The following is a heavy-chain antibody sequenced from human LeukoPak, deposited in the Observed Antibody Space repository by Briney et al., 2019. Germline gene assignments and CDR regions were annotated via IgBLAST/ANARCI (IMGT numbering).Heavy chain of an antibody. V-gene: IGHV3-30*04. D-gene: IGHD3-22*01. CDR2: ISYDGSNK. J-gene: IGHJ6*02. CDR3: ASKTYDSSGYYFSYGMDV. CDR1: GFTFSSYA. Sequence: GGSLRLSCAASGFTFSSYAMRWVRQAPGKGLEWVAVISYDGSNKYYADSVKGRFTISRDNSKNTLYLQMNSLRAEDTAVYYCASKTYDSSGYYFSYGMDVWGQGTTVTVSS.